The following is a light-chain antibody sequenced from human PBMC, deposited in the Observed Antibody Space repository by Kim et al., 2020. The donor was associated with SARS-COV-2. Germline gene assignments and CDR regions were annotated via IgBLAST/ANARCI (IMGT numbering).Light chain of an antibody. J-gene: IGLJ2*01. CDR1: ASNIGSNT. CDR3: SAWDDSLNGLL. CDR2: GNN. Sequence: GQRVTLSCSGSASNIGSNTVTWYQQLPGTATKLIMFGNNVRPSGVPDRFSGSKSGTSASLAISGLQSDDEADYYCSAWDDSLNGLLFGGGTQLTVL. V-gene: IGLV1-44*01.